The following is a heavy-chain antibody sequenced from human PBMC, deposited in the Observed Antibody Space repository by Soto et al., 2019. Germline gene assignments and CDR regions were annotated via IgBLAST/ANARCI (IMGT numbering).Heavy chain of an antibody. D-gene: IGHD3-22*01. Sequence: HLGGALRLSCSASGFTFSIYAMHWVRQAPGKGLEYVSSISTNGGSTHYADSVKGRFTISRDNSKNTQYLQMSSLRADDTAVYYCVKGEYYYDSSGYYPFDYWGQGTPVTVSS. V-gene: IGHV3-64D*06. CDR1: GFTFSIYA. CDR3: VKGEYYYDSSGYYPFDY. CDR2: ISTNGGST. J-gene: IGHJ4*02.